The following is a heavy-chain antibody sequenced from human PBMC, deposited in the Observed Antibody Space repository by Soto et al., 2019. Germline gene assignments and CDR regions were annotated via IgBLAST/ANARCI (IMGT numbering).Heavy chain of an antibody. Sequence: PGGSLRLSCAASGFTFSSYGMHWVRQAPGKGLEWLAVLSYDGNNKYYADSVKGRFTISRDNSKNTLFLQMNSLRAEDTAVYYCAKAGIYYGSGSSISWVDLWGQGTLVTVSS. CDR2: LSYDGNNK. CDR3: AKAGIYYGSGSSISWVDL. J-gene: IGHJ5*02. D-gene: IGHD3-10*01. CDR1: GFTFSSYG. V-gene: IGHV3-30*18.